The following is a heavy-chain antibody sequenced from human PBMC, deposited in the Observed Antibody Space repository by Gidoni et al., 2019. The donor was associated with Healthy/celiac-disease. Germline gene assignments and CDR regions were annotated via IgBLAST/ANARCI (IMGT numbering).Heavy chain of an antibody. Sequence: EVQLVQSGAEVKKPGESLKISCKGSGYSFTRYWIGWVRQMPGKGLEWMGIIYPGDSDTRYSPSFQGQVTISADKSISTAYLQWSSLKASDTAMYYCARRPGDYYDSSGDAFDIWGQGTMVTVSS. V-gene: IGHV5-51*01. CDR1: GYSFTRYW. D-gene: IGHD3-22*01. J-gene: IGHJ3*02. CDR2: IYPGDSDT. CDR3: ARRPGDYYDSSGDAFDI.